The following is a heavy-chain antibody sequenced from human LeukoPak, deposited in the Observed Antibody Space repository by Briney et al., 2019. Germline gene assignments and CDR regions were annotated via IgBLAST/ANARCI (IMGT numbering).Heavy chain of an antibody. V-gene: IGHV3-23*01. Sequence: PGGSLRLSCAASGFTFSSYAMSWVRKLPGKGLEWVSAISGSGGSTYYADSVKGRFTISRDNSKNTLYLQMNSLRAEDTAVYYCAKTITMTGYYFDYWGQGTLVTVSS. CDR1: GFTFSSYA. D-gene: IGHD3-22*01. CDR3: AKTITMTGYYFDY. J-gene: IGHJ4*02. CDR2: ISGSGGST.